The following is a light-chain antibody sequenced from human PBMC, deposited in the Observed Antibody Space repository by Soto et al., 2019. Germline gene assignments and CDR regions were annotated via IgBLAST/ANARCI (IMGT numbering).Light chain of an antibody. J-gene: IGKJ5*01. Sequence: ETVMTQSPATLSVSPGERVTLSCRASQSINNYLAGYQQKPGQAPRLLVYGAYTRATGVPARFSGSRPGTDVTITISSLQPEDFALYFCEQCNNWPRFTFGPGTRLESK. CDR1: QSINNY. CDR2: GAY. CDR3: EQCNNWPRFT. V-gene: IGKV3-15*01.